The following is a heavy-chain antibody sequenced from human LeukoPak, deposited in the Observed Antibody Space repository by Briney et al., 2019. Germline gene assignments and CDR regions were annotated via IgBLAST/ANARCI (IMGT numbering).Heavy chain of an antibody. CDR2: INSDGSTT. Sequence: PGRSLRLSCAASGFSFSNYWMHWVRQAPGKGLVWVSRINSDGSTTDYADSVKGRFTISRDNAKNTLYLQMNSLRAEDTAVYYCADLGYCSGGSCSSTDSYWGQGTLVTVSS. V-gene: IGHV3-74*01. CDR1: GFSFSNYW. D-gene: IGHD2-15*01. J-gene: IGHJ4*02. CDR3: ADLGYCSGGSCSSTDSY.